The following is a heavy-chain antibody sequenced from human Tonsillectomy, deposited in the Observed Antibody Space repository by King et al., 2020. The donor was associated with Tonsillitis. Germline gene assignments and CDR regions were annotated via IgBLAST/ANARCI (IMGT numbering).Heavy chain of an antibody. J-gene: IGHJ6*02. V-gene: IGHV3-30-3*01. D-gene: IGHD3-9*01. CDR3: VRGGETGYYNRRDYDYFFGIDV. CDR1: GFTFSSYA. Sequence: QLVQSGGGVVQPGRSLRLSCAASGFTFSSYAMHWVRQAPGKGLEWVALISYDGSNKYYADSVKGRFTISRDNSKNTRFLQMNSLRAEDTAVYYCVRGGETGYYNRRDYDYFFGIDVWGQGTTVTVSS. CDR2: ISYDGSNK.